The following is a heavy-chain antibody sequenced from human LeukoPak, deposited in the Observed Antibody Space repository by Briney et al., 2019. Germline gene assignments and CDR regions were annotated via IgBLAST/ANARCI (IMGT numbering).Heavy chain of an antibody. Sequence: MSGGSLRLSCAASGFTFSSYSMNWVRQAPGKGLEWVSSISSSSSYIYYADSVKGRFTISRDNAKNSLYLQMNSLRAEDTAVYYCATLVGYCSGGSCYDYWGQGTLVIVSS. CDR1: GFTFSSYS. J-gene: IGHJ4*02. CDR3: ATLVGYCSGGSCYDY. CDR2: ISSSSSYI. D-gene: IGHD2-15*01. V-gene: IGHV3-21*01.